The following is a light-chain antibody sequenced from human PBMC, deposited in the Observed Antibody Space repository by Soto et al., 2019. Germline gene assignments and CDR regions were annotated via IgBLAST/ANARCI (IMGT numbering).Light chain of an antibody. V-gene: IGLV2-11*01. CDR1: SSDVGGYNY. J-gene: IGLJ1*01. CDR3: SSFTSSSTFV. CDR2: DVS. Sequence: QSVLTQPRSVSGSPGQSVTISCTGTSSDVGGYNYVSWYQQHPGKAPKLMIYDVSKRPSGVPDRFSGSKSGNTASLPISGLQAEDEADYYCSSFTSSSTFVFGTGTKVTVL.